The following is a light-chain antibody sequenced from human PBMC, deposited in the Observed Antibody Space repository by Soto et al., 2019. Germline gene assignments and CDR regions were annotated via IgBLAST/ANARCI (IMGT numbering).Light chain of an antibody. CDR3: CSYAGTYPPYV. CDR2: DVT. CDR1: SSDVGGYNH. J-gene: IGLJ1*01. V-gene: IGLV2-11*01. Sequence: QSALTQPRSVSGSPGQSVTISCTGTSSDVGGYNHVSWYQQHPGKAPKLMIYDVTKRPSGVPDRVSGSKSGDTASLTISGLQAEDEADYYCCSYAGTYPPYVLGTGTKVTVL.